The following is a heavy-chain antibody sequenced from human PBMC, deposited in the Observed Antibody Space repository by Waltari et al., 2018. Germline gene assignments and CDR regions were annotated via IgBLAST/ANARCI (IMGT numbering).Heavy chain of an antibody. CDR3: ARREGYSSLDY. Sequence: QVQLQESGPGLVKPSQTLSLTCSVSGGSVNNGEFFWSWIRQPPGKGLEWIGYIYYSGGTYYNPSLKSRLTMSVDTSKNQFSLNLRSVTAADTAVYYCARREGYSSLDYWGQGILVTVSS. V-gene: IGHV4-30-4*01. D-gene: IGHD5-18*01. CDR1: GGSVNNGEFF. CDR2: IYYSGGT. J-gene: IGHJ4*02.